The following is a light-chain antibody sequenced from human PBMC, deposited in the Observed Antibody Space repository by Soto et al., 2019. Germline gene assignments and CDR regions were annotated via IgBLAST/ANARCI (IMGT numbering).Light chain of an antibody. Sequence: QSVLTQSPSASASLGASVKLTCTLTSGHSSYAIAWHQQQPDKGTRYLMKLYSDGSHSKGVGIPDRFSGSSTGAELYLTIPRLESEDESDYGCHTWSSGIVVFGGGTKVTVL. CDR1: SGHSSYA. V-gene: IGLV4-69*01. CDR3: HTWSSGIVV. CDR2: LYSDGSH. J-gene: IGLJ2*01.